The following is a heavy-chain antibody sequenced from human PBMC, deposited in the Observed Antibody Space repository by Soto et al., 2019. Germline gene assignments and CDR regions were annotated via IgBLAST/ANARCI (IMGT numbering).Heavy chain of an antibody. CDR2: IIPIFGTA. Sequence: SVKVSCKASGGTFGSYAISWVRQAPGQGLEWMGGIIPIFGTANYAQKFQGRVTITADESTSTAYMELSSLRSEDTAVYYCARSLDYGDYVYGMDVWGQGTTVTVSS. V-gene: IGHV1-69*13. D-gene: IGHD4-17*01. CDR1: GGTFGSYA. J-gene: IGHJ6*02. CDR3: ARSLDYGDYVYGMDV.